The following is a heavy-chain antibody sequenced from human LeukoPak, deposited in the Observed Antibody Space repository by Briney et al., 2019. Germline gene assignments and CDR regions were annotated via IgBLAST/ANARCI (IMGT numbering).Heavy chain of an antibody. V-gene: IGHV3-30*02. CDR2: IRYDGSSK. Sequence: PGGSLRLSCAASGFTFSSYGMHWVRQAPGKGLEWVAFIRYDGSSKYYADSVKGRFTISRDNSKNTLYLQMDSLRAEDTAVYYCAKDRYSGSYYVAFDIWGQGTMVTVSS. J-gene: IGHJ3*02. CDR3: AKDRYSGSYYVAFDI. D-gene: IGHD1-26*01. CDR1: GFTFSSYG.